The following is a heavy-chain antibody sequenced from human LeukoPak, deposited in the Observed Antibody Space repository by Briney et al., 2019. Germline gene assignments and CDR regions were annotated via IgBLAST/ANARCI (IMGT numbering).Heavy chain of an antibody. D-gene: IGHD2-21*02. CDR1: GYTFTNYG. J-gene: IGHJ3*01. CDR3: AFCGGDCGGAFDV. Sequence: GASVKVSCKASGYTFTNYGINWLRQGTGQGLEWMAWMTPNSGNTGHEQKFQGRLTMTRDISISTAYMELSSLRSEDTAVYYCAFCGGDCGGAFDVWGQGTTVTVSS. CDR2: MTPNSGNT. V-gene: IGHV1-8*01.